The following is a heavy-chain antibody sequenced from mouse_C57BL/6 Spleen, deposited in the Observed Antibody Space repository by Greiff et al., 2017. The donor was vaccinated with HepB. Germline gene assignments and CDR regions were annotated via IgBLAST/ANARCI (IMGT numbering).Heavy chain of an antibody. Sequence: VKLQQSGPELVKPGASVKISCKASGYAFSSSWMNWVKQRPGKGLEWIGRIYPGDGDTNYNGKFKGKATLTADKSSSTAYMQLSSLTSEDSAVYFCARGDGDYYFDYWGQGTTLTVSS. CDR3: ARGDGDYYFDY. V-gene: IGHV1-82*01. CDR2: IYPGDGDT. D-gene: IGHD3-3*01. CDR1: GYAFSSSW. J-gene: IGHJ2*01.